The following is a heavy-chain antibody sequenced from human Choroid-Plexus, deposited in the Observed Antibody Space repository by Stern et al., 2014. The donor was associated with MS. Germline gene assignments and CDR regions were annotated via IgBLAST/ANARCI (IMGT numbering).Heavy chain of an antibody. CDR2: ISNNSTHT. CDR1: GFTFSHYS. CDR3: ARARVGDYARSPHLDS. J-gene: IGHJ4*02. Sequence: EVQLVESGGGLVKPGESLRLSCAASGFTFSHYSINWVRQAPGKGLAWISSISNNSTHTYYADSVEGRFTISRDSAKDSVSLHMVSLRAEDTAVYYCARARVGDYARSPHLDSWGQGTLVTVSS. V-gene: IGHV3-21*01. D-gene: IGHD4-17*01.